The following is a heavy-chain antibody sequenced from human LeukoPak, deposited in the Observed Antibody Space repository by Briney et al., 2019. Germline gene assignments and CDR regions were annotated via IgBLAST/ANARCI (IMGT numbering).Heavy chain of an antibody. CDR3: AIGSGSFSFDP. V-gene: IGHV3-23*01. J-gene: IGHJ5*02. CDR1: GLTFSSYA. Sequence: GGSLRLSCAASGLTFSSYAMSWVRQAPGKGLEWVSAISGSGGSTYYADSVKGRFTISRDNSKNTLYLQMNSLRAEDTAVYYCAIGSGSFSFDPWGQGTLVTVSS. D-gene: IGHD3-10*01. CDR2: ISGSGGST.